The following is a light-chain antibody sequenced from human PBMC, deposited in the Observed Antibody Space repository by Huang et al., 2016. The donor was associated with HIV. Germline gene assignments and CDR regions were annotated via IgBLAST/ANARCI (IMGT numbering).Light chain of an antibody. V-gene: IGKV1-16*02. Sequence: DIQMTQSPSSLSASVGDRVTITCRASQDINFYLAWFQQKPGKAPKSLIYHASSLQSGVPSKVSGSWSGTEFTLTIRSLQPEDSATYFCQHYKSYPPTFGQGTKVEIK. CDR3: QHYKSYPPT. CDR1: QDINFY. J-gene: IGKJ1*01. CDR2: HAS.